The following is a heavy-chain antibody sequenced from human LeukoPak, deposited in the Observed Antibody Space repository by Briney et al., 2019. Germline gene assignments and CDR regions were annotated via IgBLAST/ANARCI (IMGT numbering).Heavy chain of an antibody. CDR2: IYHSGST. D-gene: IGHD3-10*01. CDR3: ARDCAGYYYGSGSYYDY. J-gene: IGHJ4*02. CDR1: GGSISSYY. Sequence: SETLSLTCTVSGGSISSYYWSWIRQPPGKGLEWIGSIYHSGSTYYNPSLKSRVTISVDTSKNQFSLKLSSVTAADTAVYYCARDCAGYYYGSGSYYDYWGQGTLVTVSS. V-gene: IGHV4-59*12.